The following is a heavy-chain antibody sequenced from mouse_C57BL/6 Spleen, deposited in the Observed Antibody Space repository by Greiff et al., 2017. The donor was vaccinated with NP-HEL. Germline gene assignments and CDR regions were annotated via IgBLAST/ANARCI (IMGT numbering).Heavy chain of an antibody. J-gene: IGHJ1*03. Sequence: VQRVESGPGLVQPSQSLSITCTVSGFSFTSYGVHWVRQSPGKGLEWLGVIWSGGSTDYNAAFISRLSISKDNSKSQVFFKMNSLQADDTAIYYCAIIYYDYDVWYFDVWGTGTTVTVSS. V-gene: IGHV2-2*01. D-gene: IGHD2-4*01. CDR1: GFSFTSYG. CDR2: IWSGGST. CDR3: AIIYYDYDVWYFDV.